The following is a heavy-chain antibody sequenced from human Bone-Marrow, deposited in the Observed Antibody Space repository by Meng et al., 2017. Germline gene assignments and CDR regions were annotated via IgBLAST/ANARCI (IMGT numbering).Heavy chain of an antibody. D-gene: IGHD3-3*01. CDR3: ARVAQSPNYYDFWSGYFHWFDP. J-gene: IGHJ5*02. CDR1: GFTVSSNY. Sequence: GESLKISCAASGFTVSSNYMSWVRQAPGKGLEWVSVIYSGGSTYYADSVKGRFTISRDNAKNSLYLQMNSLRAEDTAVYYCARVAQSPNYYDFWSGYFHWFDPWGQGTLVTVSS. V-gene: IGHV3-53*01. CDR2: IYSGGST.